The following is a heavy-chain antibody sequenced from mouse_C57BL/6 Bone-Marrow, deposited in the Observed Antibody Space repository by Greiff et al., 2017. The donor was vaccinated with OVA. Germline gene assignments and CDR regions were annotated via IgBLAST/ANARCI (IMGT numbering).Heavy chain of an antibody. CDR3: ARTPLTHCYAMDY. CDR1: GYTFTSYW. J-gene: IGHJ4*01. D-gene: IGHD1-1*01. CDR2: IHPNSGST. Sequence: QVQLQQPGAELVKPGASVKLSCKASGYTFTSYWMHWVKQRPGQGLEWIGMIHPNSGSTNYNEKFKSKATLTVDKSSSTAYMQLSSLTSEDSAVYYCARTPLTHCYAMDYWGQGTSVTVSS. V-gene: IGHV1-64*01.